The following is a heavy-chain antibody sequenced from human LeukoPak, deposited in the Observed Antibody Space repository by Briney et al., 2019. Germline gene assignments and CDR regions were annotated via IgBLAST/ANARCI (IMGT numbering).Heavy chain of an antibody. D-gene: IGHD6-13*01. Sequence: GGSLRLSCAASGFTFSSYNMNWVRQAPGKGLEWVSSITSSSSYIYYADSVKGRFTISRDNAKNSLYLQMNSLRAEDTAVYYCAKAPYSSSWNFDYWGQGTLVTVSS. CDR1: GFTFSSYN. CDR3: AKAPYSSSWNFDY. V-gene: IGHV3-21*04. CDR2: ITSSSSYI. J-gene: IGHJ4*02.